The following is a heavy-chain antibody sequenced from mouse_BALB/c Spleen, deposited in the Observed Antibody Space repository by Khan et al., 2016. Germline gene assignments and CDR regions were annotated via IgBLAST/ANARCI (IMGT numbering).Heavy chain of an antibody. CDR3: ARTDRRGYFDY. J-gene: IGHJ2*01. CDR1: GYTFSSYW. Sequence: QVRLQQSGAELMKPGASVKISCKATGYTFSSYWIEWVKQRPGHGLEWIGEILPGSGSTNYNEKFRGKATFTADKSSHTAYMQLSSLTSEDSAVHYCARTDRRGYFDYWGQGTTLTVSS. CDR2: ILPGSGST. V-gene: IGHV1-9*01.